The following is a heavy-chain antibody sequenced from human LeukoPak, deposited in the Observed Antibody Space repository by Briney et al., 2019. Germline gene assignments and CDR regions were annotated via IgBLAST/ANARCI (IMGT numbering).Heavy chain of an antibody. V-gene: IGHV3-66*01. J-gene: IGHJ4*02. CDR2: IYSGGST. Sequence: GGSLRLFCAASGFPVSSYYLSWVRQAPGKGLEWVSVIYSGGSTYYADSVKGRFTISRDNSKNTLYLQMNSLRAEDTAVYYCAREGLGATMDYWGQGTLVTVSS. CDR1: GFPVSSYY. CDR3: AREGLGATMDY. D-gene: IGHD5-12*01.